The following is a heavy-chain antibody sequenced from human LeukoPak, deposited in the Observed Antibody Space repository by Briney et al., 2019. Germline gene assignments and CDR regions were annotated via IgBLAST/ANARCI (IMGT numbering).Heavy chain of an antibody. CDR1: GFTFSSYG. J-gene: IGHJ6*03. V-gene: IGHV3-23*01. D-gene: IGHD2-21*02. Sequence: GGSLRLSCAASGFTFSSYGKSWVRQAPGKGLEWVSAISGSGGSTYYADSVKGRFTISRDNSKNTLYLQMNSLRAEDTAVYYCAKVSGDPVYYYYYYMDVWGKGTTVTISS. CDR2: ISGSGGST. CDR3: AKVSGDPVYYYYYYMDV.